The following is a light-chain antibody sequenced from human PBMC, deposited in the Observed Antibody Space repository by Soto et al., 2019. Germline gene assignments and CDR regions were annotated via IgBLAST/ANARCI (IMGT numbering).Light chain of an antibody. CDR2: DVS. Sequence: QSVLTQPASVSASPGQSITISCTGTSSDLGAYNYVSWYQQHPGKAPKLMIYDVSNRPSGVSNRFSGSKSGNTASLTISGLQAEDGADYYCGSYTSSSTLVFGGGTKLTVL. CDR1: SSDLGAYNY. V-gene: IGLV2-14*01. CDR3: GSYTSSSTLV. J-gene: IGLJ2*01.